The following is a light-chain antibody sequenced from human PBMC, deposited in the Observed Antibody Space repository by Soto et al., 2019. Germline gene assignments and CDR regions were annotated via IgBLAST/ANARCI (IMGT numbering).Light chain of an antibody. V-gene: IGLV2-14*03. Sequence: QSVLTRPASVSGSPGQSITISCTGTSSDVGAYKYVSWYQQHPGKVPKLIIYGVSNRPSGVSNRFSGSKSGNTAFLTISGLQPEDEADYYCSSFTGTTTLDVFGTGTRSPS. J-gene: IGLJ1*01. CDR1: SSDVGAYKY. CDR3: SSFTGTTTLDV. CDR2: GVS.